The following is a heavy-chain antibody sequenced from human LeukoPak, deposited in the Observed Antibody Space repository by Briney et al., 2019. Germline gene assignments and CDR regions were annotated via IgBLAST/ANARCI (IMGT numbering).Heavy chain of an antibody. CDR2: IYYSGST. D-gene: IGHD5-12*01. J-gene: IGHJ4*02. V-gene: IGHV4-31*03. Sequence: SETLSLTCTVSGGSVSSANYYWSWIRQSPGKGLEWIGYIYYSGSTYYNPSLRSRVSISVDTSKNQFSLKLSSVTAADTAVYYCARAASDYDFVYWGQGTLVTVSS. CDR3: ARAASDYDFVY. CDR1: GGSVSSANYY.